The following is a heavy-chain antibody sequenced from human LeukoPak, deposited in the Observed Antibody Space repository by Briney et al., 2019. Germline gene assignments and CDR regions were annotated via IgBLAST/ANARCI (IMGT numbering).Heavy chain of an antibody. CDR3: ARDGTYYDFWSGYLYYYYYGMDV. CDR1: GYTFTSYA. J-gene: IGHJ6*02. V-gene: IGHV1-3*01. Sequence: GASVKVSCKASGYTFTSYAMHWVRQAPGQRLEWMGWINAGNGNTKYSQKFQGRVTITRDTSASTAYMELSSLRSEDTAVYYCARDGTYYDFWSGYLYYYYYGMDVWGQGTTVTVSS. D-gene: IGHD3-3*01. CDR2: INAGNGNT.